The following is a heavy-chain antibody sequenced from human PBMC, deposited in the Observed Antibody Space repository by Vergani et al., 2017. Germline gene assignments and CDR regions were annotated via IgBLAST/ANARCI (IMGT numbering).Heavy chain of an antibody. Sequence: QVQLVESAGGVVQPGVSLRLSCAASGFTFSNFGMHWIRQAPGKGVEWLAYIGKDGINTRYKDAVKGRFTVSRDNSKDIMYLQMDSLRSEDTALYYCAKYLRDSTDGLPDSWGPGTLVIVSS. V-gene: IGHV3-30*02. CDR2: IGKDGINT. CDR1: GFTFSNFG. CDR3: AKYLRDSTDGLPDS. J-gene: IGHJ4*02. D-gene: IGHD2-21*02.